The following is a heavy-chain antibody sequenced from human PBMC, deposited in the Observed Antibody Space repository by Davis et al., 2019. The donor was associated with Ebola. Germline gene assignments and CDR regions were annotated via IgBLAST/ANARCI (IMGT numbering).Heavy chain of an antibody. CDR1: GFTFSSYS. CDR2: ISSSSSYT. D-gene: IGHD5-18*01. CDR3: ARGYSYGNYYYYGLDV. Sequence: PGGSLRLSRAASGFTFSSYSMNWIRQAPGKGLEWVSYISSSSSYTNYADSVKGRFTISRDNAKNSLCLQMDSLRDEDTAMYYCARGYSYGNYYYYGLDVWGQGTTVTVSS. V-gene: IGHV3-48*02. J-gene: IGHJ6*02.